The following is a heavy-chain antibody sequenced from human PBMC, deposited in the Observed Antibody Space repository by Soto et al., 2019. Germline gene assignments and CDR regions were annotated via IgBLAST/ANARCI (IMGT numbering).Heavy chain of an antibody. CDR1: GGSVSSNSAA. J-gene: IGHJ6*02. V-gene: IGHV6-1*01. CDR2: TYYRSKWYN. D-gene: IGHD1-1*01. Sequence: QPLSLTCAISGGSVSSNSAAWNWIRQSPSRGLEWLGRTYYRSKWYNDYAVSVKSRITINPDTSKNQFSLQLNSVTPEDTAVYYCARDLGERGKYGMDVWGQGTTVTGFS. CDR3: ARDLGERGKYGMDV.